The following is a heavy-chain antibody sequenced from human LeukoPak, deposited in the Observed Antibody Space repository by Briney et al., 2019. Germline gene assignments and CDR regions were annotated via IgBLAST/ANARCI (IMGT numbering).Heavy chain of an antibody. D-gene: IGHD2-2*01. CDR2: INPNSGGT. J-gene: IGHJ4*02. CDR1: GYTFTGYY. V-gene: IGHV1-2*02. Sequence: ASVKVSCKASGYTFTGYYMHWVRQAPGQGLEWMGWINPNSGGTNYAQKFQGRFTMTRDTSISTAYMELSRLRSDNTAVYYCARSPAGVVVPAAADYWGQGTLVTVSS. CDR3: ARSPAGVVVPAAADY.